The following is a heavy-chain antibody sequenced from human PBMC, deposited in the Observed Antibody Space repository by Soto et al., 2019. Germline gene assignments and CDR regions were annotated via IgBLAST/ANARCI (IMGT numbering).Heavy chain of an antibody. Sequence: SETLSLTCTVSGGSISSYYWSWIRQPPGKGLEWIGYIYYSGSTNYNPSLKSRVTISVDTSKNQFSLKLSSVTAADTAVYYCAMIGYCSGGSCYPPGGQVQHWGQGTLVTVSS. V-gene: IGHV4-59*08. D-gene: IGHD2-15*01. CDR1: GGSISSYY. CDR2: IYYSGST. CDR3: AMIGYCSGGSCYPPGGQVQH. J-gene: IGHJ1*01.